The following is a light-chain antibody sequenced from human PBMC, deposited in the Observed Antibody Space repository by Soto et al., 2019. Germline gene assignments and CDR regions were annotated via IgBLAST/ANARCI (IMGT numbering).Light chain of an antibody. CDR2: HAS. Sequence: DIQMTQSPSTLPASVGDRVTITCRASQSISNWLAWYQQKQGTAPKLLIYHASTLESGVPSRFSGSGSGTEFTLTISSLQPDDFAVYYCQQYNKWPPGTFGGGTKVDIK. CDR3: QQYNKWPPGT. CDR1: QSISNW. V-gene: IGKV1-5*01. J-gene: IGKJ4*01.